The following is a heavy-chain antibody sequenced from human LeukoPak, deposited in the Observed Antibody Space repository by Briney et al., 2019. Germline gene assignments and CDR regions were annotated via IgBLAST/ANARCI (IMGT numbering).Heavy chain of an antibody. CDR1: GGTFSSYA. J-gene: IGHJ1*01. D-gene: IGHD3-10*01. CDR2: IIPIFGTA. V-gene: IGHV1-69*06. Sequence: SVKVSCKASGGTFSSYAISWVRQAPGQGLEWMGGIIPIFGTANYAQRFQGRVTITADKSTSTAYMELSSLRSEDTAVYYCARDLWSHYYGSGSYYNSPEYFQHWGQGTLVTVSS. CDR3: ARDLWSHYYGSGSYYNSPEYFQH.